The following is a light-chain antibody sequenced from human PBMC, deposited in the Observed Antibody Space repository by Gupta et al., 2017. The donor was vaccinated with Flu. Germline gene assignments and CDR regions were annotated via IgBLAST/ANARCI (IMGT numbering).Light chain of an antibody. CDR2: TAS. CDR3: QQANSFPYT. Sequence: PSSVSASVGDRVSITCRASQGINSWLAWYQQKPGKAPKLLIYTASTLQSGVPSRFSGSGSGTDYTLTISSLQPEDFATYYCQQANSFPYTFGQGTKVEIK. V-gene: IGKV1-12*01. CDR1: QGINSW. J-gene: IGKJ2*01.